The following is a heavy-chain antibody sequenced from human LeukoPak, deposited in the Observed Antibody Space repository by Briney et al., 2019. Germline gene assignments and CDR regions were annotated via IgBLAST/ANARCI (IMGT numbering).Heavy chain of an antibody. CDR3: ARHNSGWSLGHPNWFDP. CDR1: GVSISSYY. CDR2: IYYSGST. D-gene: IGHD6-19*01. J-gene: IGHJ5*02. V-gene: IGHV4-59*08. Sequence: SETLSLTCTVSGVSISSYYWSWIRQPPGKGLEWIGYIYYSGSTNYNPSLKSRVTISVDTSKNQFSLKLSSVTAADTAVYFCARHNSGWSLGHPNWFDPWGQGTLVTVSS.